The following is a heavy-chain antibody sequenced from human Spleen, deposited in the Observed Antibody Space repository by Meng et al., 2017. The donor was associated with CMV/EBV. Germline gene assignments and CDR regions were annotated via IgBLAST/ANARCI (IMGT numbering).Heavy chain of an antibody. CDR2: IYYSGIT. CDR1: SGSISMCDYY. Sequence: VQLSETGHGRGKPSPALSLHCTVSSGSISMCDYYWSCSRKPPGNGLEWIGYIYYSGITYYHPSLKSRVTTSVDTSKNQFSLKLSSVTTADTAVYYCAREYCSSYNWFDPWGQGTLVTVSS. CDR3: AREYCSSYNWFDP. V-gene: IGHV4-30-4*08. J-gene: IGHJ5*02. D-gene: IGHD2-2*01.